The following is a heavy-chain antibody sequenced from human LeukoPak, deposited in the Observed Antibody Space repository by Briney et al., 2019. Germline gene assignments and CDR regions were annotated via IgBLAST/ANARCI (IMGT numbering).Heavy chain of an antibody. V-gene: IGHV4-61*02. CDR3: ARVRSYYYYYMDV. CDR1: GGSISSGSYY. J-gene: IGHJ6*03. CDR2: IYTSGST. Sequence: SETLSLTCTVSGGSISSGSYYWSWIRQPAGKGLEWIGRIYTSGSTNYNPSLKSRVTISVDTSKNQFSLKLSSVTAADTAVYYCARVRSYYYYYMDVWGKGTTVTVSS.